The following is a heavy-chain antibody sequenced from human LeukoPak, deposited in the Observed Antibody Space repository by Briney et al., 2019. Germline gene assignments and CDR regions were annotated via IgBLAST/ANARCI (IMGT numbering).Heavy chain of an antibody. Sequence: PGGSLRLSCAASGFTFSSYGMHWVRQAPGKGLEWVAFIRYDGSNKYYADSVKGRFTISRDNSKNTLYLQMNSLRAEDTAVYYCAKDSYDFWSGYHTRPFGYWGQGTLVTVSS. V-gene: IGHV3-30*02. CDR1: GFTFSSYG. J-gene: IGHJ4*02. D-gene: IGHD3-3*01. CDR2: IRYDGSNK. CDR3: AKDSYDFWSGYHTRPFGY.